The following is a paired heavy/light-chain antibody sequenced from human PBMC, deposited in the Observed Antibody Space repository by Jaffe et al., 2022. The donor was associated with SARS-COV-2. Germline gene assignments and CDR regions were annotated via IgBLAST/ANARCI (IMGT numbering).Light chain of an antibody. V-gene: IGKV3-15*01. J-gene: IGKJ1*01. CDR1: QSISNN. CDR3: QQYNNWRPS. CDR2: GAS. Sequence: EIVMTQSPATLSVSPGERATLSCRAGQSISNNLAWYQQRPGQPPRLLIHGASTRATGITARFSGSGSGTEFTLTISSLQSEDVGIYYCQQYNNWRPSFGQGTKVEL.
Heavy chain of an antibody. CDR1: GFTFSSYS. CDR3: ARDASYFSAAYYFDY. V-gene: IGHV3-48*01. Sequence: EVQLVESGGVLVRRGGSLRLSCAASGFTFSSYSMNWVRQAPGKGLEWISYITSGSTTIYYADSVKGRFTVSRDNAKNLLYLQLNSLRAEDTAMYFCARDASYFSAAYYFDYWGRGTLVTVSS. CDR2: ITSGSTTI. J-gene: IGHJ4*02. D-gene: IGHD1-26*01.